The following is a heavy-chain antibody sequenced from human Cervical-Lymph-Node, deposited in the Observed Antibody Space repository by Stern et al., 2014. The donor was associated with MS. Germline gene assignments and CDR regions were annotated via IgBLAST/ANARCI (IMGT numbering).Heavy chain of an antibody. V-gene: IGHV1-69*01. J-gene: IGHJ6*02. Sequence: QVQLVQSGADVKKPGSSVKVSCKASGGTFSSYAISWVRQAPGQRLEWMGGIIPIFGTANDAQKFHGRVTITADESTSTAYMELSSLRSEDTAVYYCARSPYSGSYYYYYYGMDVWGQGTTVTVSS. CDR3: ARSPYSGSYYYYYYGMDV. D-gene: IGHD1-26*01. CDR2: IIPIFGTA. CDR1: GGTFSSYA.